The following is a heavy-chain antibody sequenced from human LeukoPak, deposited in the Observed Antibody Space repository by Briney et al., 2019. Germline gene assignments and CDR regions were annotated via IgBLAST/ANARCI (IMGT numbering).Heavy chain of an antibody. D-gene: IGHD1-14*01. V-gene: IGHV4-4*02. CDR2: VHLDGRT. J-gene: IGHJ4*02. Sequence: SETLSLTCDVSGGSVTSTNWWTWVRQPPGKGLEWIGEVHLDGRTNYNPSLKSRLIMSVDLPENHISLKLTSVTAADTAVYYCASHTNENNRYYFDYWGQGTLVTVSS. CDR3: ASHTNENNRYYFDY. CDR1: GGSVTSTNW.